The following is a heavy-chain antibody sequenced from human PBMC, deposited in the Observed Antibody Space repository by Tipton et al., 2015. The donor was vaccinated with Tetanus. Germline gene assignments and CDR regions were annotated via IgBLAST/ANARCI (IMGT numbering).Heavy chain of an antibody. Sequence: LRLSCAVYGAYFSDYHWSWIRQPPGKGLEWLAYISGSGATNSNYYLKSRITMTRDTSRKQFSLTRTSVTAADTAVYYCARANYDSFKKGPFDSWGQGSLVIVSS. J-gene: IGHJ4*02. V-gene: IGHV4-59*01. CDR3: ARANYDSFKKGPFDS. CDR1: GAYFSDYH. D-gene: IGHD3-3*01. CDR2: ISGSGAT.